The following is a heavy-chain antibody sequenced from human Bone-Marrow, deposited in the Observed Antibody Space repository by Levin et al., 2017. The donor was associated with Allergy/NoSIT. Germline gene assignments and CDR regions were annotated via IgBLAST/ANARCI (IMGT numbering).Heavy chain of an antibody. D-gene: IGHD2-21*02. V-gene: IGHV3-7*04. CDR2: IKQDGSEK. Sequence: GASVKVSCAASGFTFNTYWMTWVRQAPGKGLEWVANIKQDGSEKNYVDSVKGRFTISRDNAKNSLYLQMNSLRAEDTAVYYCAREWWGPEYWGQGTLVTVSS. CDR1: GFTFNTYW. CDR3: AREWWGPEY. J-gene: IGHJ4*02.